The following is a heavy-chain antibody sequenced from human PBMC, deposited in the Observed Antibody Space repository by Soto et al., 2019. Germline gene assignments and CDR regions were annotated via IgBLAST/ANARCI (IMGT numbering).Heavy chain of an antibody. D-gene: IGHD3-3*01. V-gene: IGHV3-30-3*01. CDR1: GFTFSSYA. J-gene: IGHJ6*02. Sequence: GSLRLSCAASGFTFSSYAMHWVRQAPGKGLEWVAVISYDGSNKYYADSVKGRFTISRDNSKNTLYLQMNSLRAEDTAVYYCARERSYDFWSGYYYYYYYGMDVWGQGTTVTVSS. CDR3: ARERSYDFWSGYYYYYYYGMDV. CDR2: ISYDGSNK.